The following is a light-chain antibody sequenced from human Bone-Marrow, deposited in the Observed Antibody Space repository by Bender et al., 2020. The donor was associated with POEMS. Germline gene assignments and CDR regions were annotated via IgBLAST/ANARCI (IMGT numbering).Light chain of an antibody. Sequence: SYELTQPPSMSVSPGQTATITCSGEKLGEEYACWYQQKPGQSPVVVIYQDTKRPSGIPERFSGSTSGNTASLTISGTQTMDEADYYCHLWGRNTAALGGGTKVTVL. V-gene: IGLV3-1*01. J-gene: IGLJ2*01. CDR1: KLGEEY. CDR2: QDT. CDR3: HLWGRNTAA.